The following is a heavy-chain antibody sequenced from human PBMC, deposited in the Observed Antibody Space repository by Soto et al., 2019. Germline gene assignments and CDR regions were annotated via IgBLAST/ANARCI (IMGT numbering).Heavy chain of an antibody. D-gene: IGHD2-2*01. CDR3: ASDRGRGYPLLQIRNYDSDLDV. J-gene: IGHJ6*02. V-gene: IGHV1-18*01. CDR2: SSAYNGNT. Sequence: QVQLVQSGAEVKKPGASVKVSCKASGYTFTSYGISWVRPAPGQGLEWMGWSSAYNGNTNYAQKLQVRVTMTTDTSTRTAYTELRGVRSDDTAVSYCASDRGRGYPLLQIRNYDSDLDVWGQGTTVTVSS. CDR1: GYTFTSYG.